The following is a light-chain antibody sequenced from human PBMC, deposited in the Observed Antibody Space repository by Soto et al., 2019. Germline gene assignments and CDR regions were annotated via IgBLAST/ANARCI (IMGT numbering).Light chain of an antibody. CDR2: EVN. CDR3: SSYAGSSNV. Sequence: QSALTQPPSASGCPGQSVAISCTGTSSDVVGYNYVSWYQQHPGKAPKLMIYEVNKRPSGVPDRFSGSKSGNTASLTVSGLQAEDEADYYCSSYAGSSNVFGTGTQLTVL. CDR1: SSDVVGYNY. V-gene: IGLV2-8*01. J-gene: IGLJ1*01.